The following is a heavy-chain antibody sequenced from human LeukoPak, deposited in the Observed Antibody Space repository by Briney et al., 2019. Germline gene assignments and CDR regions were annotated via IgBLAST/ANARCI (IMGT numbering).Heavy chain of an antibody. V-gene: IGHV3-21*06. CDR2: ITGSSSYI. Sequence: PGGSLRLSCAASAFTFSSYSMNCVRHAPGKGLEWVSSITGSSSYIYYADSLKGRFTISRDNAKNSLYLQMNSLRAEDTAVYYCARDSGTTGEVKFDPWGQGTLVTVSS. D-gene: IGHD3-10*01. CDR3: ARDSGTTGEVKFDP. J-gene: IGHJ5*02. CDR1: AFTFSSYS.